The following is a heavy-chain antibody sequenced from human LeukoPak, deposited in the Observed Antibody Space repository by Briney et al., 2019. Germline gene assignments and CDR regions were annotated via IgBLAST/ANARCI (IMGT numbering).Heavy chain of an antibody. Sequence: QTGGSLRLSCAASGFTVSSNYMSWVCQAPGKGLEWVSVIYSGGSTYYADSVKGRFTISRDNSKNTLYLQMNSLRAEDTAVYYCANLPISQWLVWEPDDASDIWGQGTMVTVSS. V-gene: IGHV3-66*01. CDR2: IYSGGST. CDR1: GFTVSSNY. CDR3: ANLPISQWLVWEPDDASDI. J-gene: IGHJ3*02. D-gene: IGHD6-19*01.